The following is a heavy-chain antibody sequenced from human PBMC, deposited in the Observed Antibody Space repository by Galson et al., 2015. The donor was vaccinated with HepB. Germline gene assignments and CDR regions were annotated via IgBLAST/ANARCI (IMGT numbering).Heavy chain of an antibody. V-gene: IGHV1-18*01. J-gene: IGHJ4*02. Sequence: SVKVSCKASGYTFSSYSITWVRQAPGQGLEWVGWISPHNRYTNYAQNFQGRVTMTTDTSTSTAYMELRSLRSDDTAVYYCVGTGWNHDFDSWGQGTLVTVS. CDR3: VGTGWNHDFDS. CDR1: GYTFSSYS. CDR2: ISPHNRYT. D-gene: IGHD6-19*01.